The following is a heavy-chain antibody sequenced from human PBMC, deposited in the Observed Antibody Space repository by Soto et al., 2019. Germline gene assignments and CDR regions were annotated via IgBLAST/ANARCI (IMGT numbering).Heavy chain of an antibody. Sequence: QVQLVQSGAEVKKPGASVKVSCKASGYTFTSYYMHWVRQAPGQGLEWMGIINPSGGSTSYAQKFQGRVTMTRDTYTSTGYMELSRLRSEDTAVYYCAREYSSSSDGRDVWGQGTTVTVSS. CDR3: AREYSSSSDGRDV. J-gene: IGHJ6*02. D-gene: IGHD6-13*01. CDR2: INPSGGST. V-gene: IGHV1-46*01. CDR1: GYTFTSYY.